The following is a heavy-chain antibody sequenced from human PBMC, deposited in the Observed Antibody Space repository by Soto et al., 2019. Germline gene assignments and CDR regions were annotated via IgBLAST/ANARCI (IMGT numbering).Heavy chain of an antibody. V-gene: IGHV4-31*03. D-gene: IGHD1-7*01. Sequence: SETLSLTCTVSGGSISSGGYYWSWIRQHPGKGLEWIGYIYYSGSTYYNPSLKSRVTISVDTSKNQLSLKLSSVTAADTAVYYCAGGNRNPWYWNYFNMGGQGALVPVPS. CDR2: IYYSGST. CDR1: GGSISSGGYY. CDR3: AGGNRNPWYWNYFNM. J-gene: IGHJ4*02.